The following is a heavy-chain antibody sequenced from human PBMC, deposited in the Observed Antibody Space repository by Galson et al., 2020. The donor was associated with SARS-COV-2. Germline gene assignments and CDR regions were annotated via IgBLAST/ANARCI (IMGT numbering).Heavy chain of an antibody. J-gene: IGHJ4*02. CDR3: AREDRVMTAVTAFDY. CDR1: GFTYSNYW. Sequence: GGSLRHSCAASGFTYSNYWMSWVHQAPRTGMEWMANIKHEGREKYFVDSVKGRFTISRDNAKNSLYMQLNSLRAEDTAVYYCAREDRVMTAVTAFDYWGLGTLVTFSS. V-gene: IGHV3-7*01. CDR2: IKHEGREK. D-gene: IGHD4-17*01.